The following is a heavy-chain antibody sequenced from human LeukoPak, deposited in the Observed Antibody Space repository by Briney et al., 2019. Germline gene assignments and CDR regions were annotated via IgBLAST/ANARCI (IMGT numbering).Heavy chain of an antibody. CDR2: ISSSGSTI. CDR1: GFTFSSYE. Sequence: RGSLRLSCAASGFTFSSYEMNWVRQAPGKGLEWVSYISSSGSTIYYADSVKGRFTISRDNAKNSLYLQMNSLRADDTALYYCAKDHDYGGNSGRYFDYWGQGTLVTVSS. J-gene: IGHJ4*02. CDR3: AKDHDYGGNSGRYFDY. D-gene: IGHD4-23*01. V-gene: IGHV3-48*03.